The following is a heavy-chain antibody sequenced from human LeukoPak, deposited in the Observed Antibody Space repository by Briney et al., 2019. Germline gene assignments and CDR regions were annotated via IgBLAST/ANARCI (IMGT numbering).Heavy chain of an antibody. J-gene: IGHJ5*02. Sequence: PSETLSLTCTVPGGSISSSSYYWGWIRQPPGKGLEWIGSIYYSGSTCYNPSLKSRVTMSVDTSKNQFSLKLSSVTAADTAVYYCARDVSVWGSFDWFDPWGQGTLVTVSS. CDR3: ARDVSVWGSFDWFDP. CDR2: IYYSGST. D-gene: IGHD3-16*01. CDR1: GGSISSSSYY. V-gene: IGHV4-39*07.